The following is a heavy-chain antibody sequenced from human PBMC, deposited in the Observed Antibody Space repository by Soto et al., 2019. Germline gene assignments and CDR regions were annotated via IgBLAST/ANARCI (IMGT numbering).Heavy chain of an antibody. CDR3: AKGGGSYYCDY. CDR1: GFTFSSYA. D-gene: IGHD1-26*01. J-gene: IGHJ4*02. CDR2: ITYDGNNK. V-gene: IGHV3-30-3*01. Sequence: QVQLVESGGGVVQPGRSLRLSCAASGFTFSSYAMHWVRQAPGKGLEWVAVITYDGNNKYYADSVKGRFTISRDNAKNTLSLQMNNLRAEDTAVYCCAKGGGSYYCDYWGQGTLVTVSS.